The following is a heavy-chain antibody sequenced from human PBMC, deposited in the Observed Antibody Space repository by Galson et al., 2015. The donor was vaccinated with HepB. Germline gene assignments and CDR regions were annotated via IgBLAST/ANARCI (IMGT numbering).Heavy chain of an antibody. V-gene: IGHV3-21*01. Sequence: SLRLSCAASGFTFSSYSMNWVRQAPGKGLEWVSSISTSSSYIYYADSLKGRFTISRDNAKNSLYLQMSSLRAEDTAVYYCARARYYYDSSGYYDFDYWGQGTLVTVSS. CDR2: ISTSSSYI. D-gene: IGHD3-22*01. CDR1: GFTFSSYS. J-gene: IGHJ4*02. CDR3: ARARYYYDSSGYYDFDY.